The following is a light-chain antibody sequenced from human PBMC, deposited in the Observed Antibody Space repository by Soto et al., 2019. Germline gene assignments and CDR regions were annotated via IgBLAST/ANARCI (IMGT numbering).Light chain of an antibody. Sequence: IVLTQSPATLSFSPGEMATLSCRASQSVSSYLAWYQQKPGQAPRLLIYDASNRATGIPARFSGSGSGTDFTLTISSLEPEDFAVYYCQQRSNFGQGTRLEIK. CDR3: QQRSN. CDR2: DAS. V-gene: IGKV3-11*01. J-gene: IGKJ5*01. CDR1: QSVSSY.